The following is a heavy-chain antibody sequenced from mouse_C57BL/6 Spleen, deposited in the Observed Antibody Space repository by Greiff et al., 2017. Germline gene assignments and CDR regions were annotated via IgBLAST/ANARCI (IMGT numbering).Heavy chain of an antibody. CDR2: IDPSDSYT. J-gene: IGHJ2*02. V-gene: IGHV1-50*01. CDR3: ASGGYYCGSSYVYYFDY. Sequence: QVQLQQPGAELVKPGASVKLSCKASGYTFTSYWMQWVKQRPGQGLEWIGEIDPSDSYTTYNQKFKGKATLTVDTSSSTADVQLSSLTSEDSAVSYCASGGYYCGSSYVYYFDYWGQGTSLTVSS. CDR1: GYTFTSYW. D-gene: IGHD1-1*01.